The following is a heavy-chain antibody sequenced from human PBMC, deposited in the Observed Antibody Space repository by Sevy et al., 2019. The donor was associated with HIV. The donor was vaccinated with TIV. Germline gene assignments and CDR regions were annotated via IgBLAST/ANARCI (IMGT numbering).Heavy chain of an antibody. CDR3: ARDIAAGTVGDY. V-gene: IGHV3-21*01. Sequence: GGSLRLSCAVSGFTFSSYSMNWVRQAPGKGLEWVSFISTSGTYKYYADSVKGRFTISRDNAKNSLYLQMNSLRDEDTAVYYCARDIAAGTVGDYWGQGTLVTVSS. J-gene: IGHJ4*02. CDR2: ISTSGTYK. D-gene: IGHD6-13*01. CDR1: GFTFSSYS.